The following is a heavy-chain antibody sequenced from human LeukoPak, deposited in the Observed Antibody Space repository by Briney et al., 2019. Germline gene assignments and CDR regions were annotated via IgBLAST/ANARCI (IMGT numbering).Heavy chain of an antibody. CDR2: INHSGST. V-gene: IGHV4-34*01. J-gene: IGHJ4*02. Sequence: SETQSLTCAVYGGSFSGYYWSWIRQPPGKGLEWIGEINHSGSTNYNPSLKSRVTISVDTSKNQFSLKLSSVTAADTAVYYCARGLLWFGEYYFDYWGQGTLVTVSS. D-gene: IGHD3-10*01. CDR3: ARGLLWFGEYYFDY. CDR1: GGSFSGYY.